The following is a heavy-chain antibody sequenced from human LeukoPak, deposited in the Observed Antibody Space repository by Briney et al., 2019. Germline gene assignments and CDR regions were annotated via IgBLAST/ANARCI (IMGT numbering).Heavy chain of an antibody. D-gene: IGHD1-20*01. Sequence: SVKVSCKSSGGSFTSYGINWVRQVPGQGLEWMGAIIPILGTADYAQKFQGRVTITADGSTTTGYMDLSRLTSEDTAVYYCARRALSLGGTPGNWFESWGQGTLVTVYS. CDR1: GGSFTSYG. CDR3: ARRALSLGGTPGNWFES. J-gene: IGHJ5*01. V-gene: IGHV1-69*13. CDR2: IIPILGTA.